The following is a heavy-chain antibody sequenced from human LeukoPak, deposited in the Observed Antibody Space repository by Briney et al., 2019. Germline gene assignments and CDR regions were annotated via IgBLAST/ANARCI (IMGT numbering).Heavy chain of an antibody. CDR2: VSNDGSST. CDR3: TRGQYSYGPFDY. CDR1: GFTLSNYW. V-gene: IGHV3-74*01. J-gene: IGHJ4*02. D-gene: IGHD5-18*01. Sequence: GESLKLSCAASGFTLSNYWMHWVRQGPGKGLVWVSRVSNDGSSTAYADSVRGRFTISRDNAKNTLYLQMNSLRAEDTAVYYCTRGQYSYGPFDYWGQGTLVTVSS.